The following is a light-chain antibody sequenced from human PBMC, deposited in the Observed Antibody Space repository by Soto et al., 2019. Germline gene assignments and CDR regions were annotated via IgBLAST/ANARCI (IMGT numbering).Light chain of an antibody. CDR1: SSNIGSNY. Sequence: QSVLTQPPSASGTHGQRVTISCSGSSSNIGSNYVYWYHQLPGTAPKLLIYRNNQRPSGVPDRFSGSKSGTSASLAISGLRSEDEADYYCAAWDDSLSGVVFGGGTNLTVL. CDR2: RNN. CDR3: AAWDDSLSGVV. V-gene: IGLV1-47*01. J-gene: IGLJ2*01.